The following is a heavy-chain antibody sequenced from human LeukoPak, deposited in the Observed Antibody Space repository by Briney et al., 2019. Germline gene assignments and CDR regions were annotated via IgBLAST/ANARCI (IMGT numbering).Heavy chain of an antibody. D-gene: IGHD2-15*01. J-gene: IGHJ4*02. CDR2: INPGESDT. CDR3: ARRLGYCSGGSCYGFDY. V-gene: IGHV5-51*01. CDR1: GYRSTSYW. Sequence: GESLKISCKGSGYRSTSYWSGGLRQMPGKGLEGMGIINPGESDTRYSPSFQGQVTLSADPSISTAYLQSSSLTTTDTAKYYCARRLGYCSGGSCYGFDYWGQGSLVTVSS.